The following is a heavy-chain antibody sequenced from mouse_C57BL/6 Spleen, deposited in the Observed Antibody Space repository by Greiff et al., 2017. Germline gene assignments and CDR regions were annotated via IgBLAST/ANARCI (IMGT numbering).Heavy chain of an antibody. Sequence: QVQLKESGPELVKPGASVKLSCKASGYTFTSYDMNWVKQRPGQGLEWIGWIYPRDGSTKYNEKFKGKATLTVDTSSSTAYMELHSLTSEDSAVYCCARRGYGSSYAMDYWGQGTSVTVSS. CDR3: ARRGYGSSYAMDY. CDR2: IYPRDGST. V-gene: IGHV1-85*01. J-gene: IGHJ4*01. D-gene: IGHD1-1*01. CDR1: GYTFTSYD.